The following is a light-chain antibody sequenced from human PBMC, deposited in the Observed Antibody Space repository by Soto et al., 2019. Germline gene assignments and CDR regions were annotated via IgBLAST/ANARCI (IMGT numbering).Light chain of an antibody. Sequence: TQSPDKMSLFSGERATLSCRASQTVSSNYLAWCQQRPGQAPRLLIYDASTRATGIPARFSGSGSGTEFTLTISSLQSEDFAVYYCQQYNNWPWTFGQGTKVDIK. CDR1: QTVSSN. CDR3: QQYNNWPWT. CDR2: DAS. J-gene: IGKJ1*01. V-gene: IGKV3-15*01.